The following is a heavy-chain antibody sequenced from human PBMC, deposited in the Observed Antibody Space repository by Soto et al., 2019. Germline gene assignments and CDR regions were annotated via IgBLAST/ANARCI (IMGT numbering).Heavy chain of an antibody. CDR3: ARRHGARSNVFRSAFPLGF. J-gene: IGHJ4*01. Sequence: QVQLVQSGAEVKRPGASVKVSCQASGYAFSAYYIHWVRQAPGQGLEWMGWVNPHTGDSKYTEIFKGRVTLTSDTSTNTSYMDLTSLTSADTAVYYCARRHGARSNVFRSAFPLGFWGQGTLVAVSS. V-gene: IGHV1-2*02. CDR1: GYAFSAYY. D-gene: IGHD3-3*01. CDR2: VNPHTGDS.